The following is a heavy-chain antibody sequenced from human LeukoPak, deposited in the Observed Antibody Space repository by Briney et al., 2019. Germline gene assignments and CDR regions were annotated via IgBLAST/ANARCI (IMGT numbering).Heavy chain of an antibody. V-gene: IGHV4-34*01. D-gene: IGHD2-2*01. CDR3: ARGPHQHWPLGQF. J-gene: IGHJ4*02. CDR1: GGSFDGYH. Sequence: PSETLSLTCEVNGGSFDGYHWTWIRQSPGKGLEYIGEINDSGSPVYSPSLKSRLTISVDTSKNQFSVTLTSVTVADTAVYYCARGPHQHWPLGQFWGQGCLVTVSS. CDR2: INDSGSP.